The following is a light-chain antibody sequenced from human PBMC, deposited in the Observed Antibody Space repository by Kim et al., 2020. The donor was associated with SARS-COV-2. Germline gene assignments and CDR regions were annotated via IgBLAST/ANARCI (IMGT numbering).Light chain of an antibody. CDR2: DDK. J-gene: IGLJ2*01. CDR1: SGSIASNF. Sequence: NFMLTQPHAVSESPGKTVTISCTRSSGSIASNFVHWYQQRPGSAPTTVIYDDKQRPSGVTDRFSGSIDSSSNSAALTISGLQTEDEAYYYCQSYDASVIFGGGTQLTVL. CDR3: QSYDASVI. V-gene: IGLV6-57*04.